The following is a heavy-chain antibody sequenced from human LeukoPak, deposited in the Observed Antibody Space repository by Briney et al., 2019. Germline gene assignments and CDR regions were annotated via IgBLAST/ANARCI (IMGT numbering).Heavy chain of an antibody. J-gene: IGHJ4*02. CDR1: GYTFITYD. CDR2: MNPKSGDT. V-gene: IGHV1-8*01. CDR3: ARGLGDYYDTSDYYYAVAAH. D-gene: IGHD3-22*01. Sequence: EASVKVSCKASGYTFITYDITWVRQATGQGLDWMGWMNPKSGDTAYAQKFQGRVAMTRDTSISTAYMELRSLRSEDTAVYYCARGLGDYYDTSDYYYAVAAHWGQGTLVTVSS.